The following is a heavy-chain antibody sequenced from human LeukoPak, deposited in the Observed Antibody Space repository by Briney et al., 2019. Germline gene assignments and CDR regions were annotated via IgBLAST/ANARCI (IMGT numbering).Heavy chain of an antibody. Sequence: SETLSLTCAVYGGSFSSYYWSWIRQPPGKGLEWIGEINHSGSTNYNPSLKSRVTIPVDTSKNQFSLKLSSVTAADTAVYYCAVDLVGPAAISSDAFDIWGQGTMVTVSS. V-gene: IGHV4-34*01. CDR2: INHSGST. CDR3: AVDLVGPAAISSDAFDI. D-gene: IGHD2-2*01. CDR1: GGSFSSYY. J-gene: IGHJ3*02.